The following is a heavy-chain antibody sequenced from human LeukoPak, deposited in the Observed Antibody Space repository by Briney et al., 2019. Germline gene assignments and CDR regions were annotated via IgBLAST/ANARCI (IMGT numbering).Heavy chain of an antibody. V-gene: IGHV3-15*01. CDR2: ILSKADGGTT. CDR1: GFSFSDAW. Sequence: PGGSLRVSCAASGFSFSDAWMSWVRQAPGNGLEWVGGILSKADGGTTDYAAPVKGRFIISRDDSKNTLYLQMNSLKTEDTAVYYCARYYGDSGSQYYFDYWGQGTLVTVSS. J-gene: IGHJ4*02. D-gene: IGHD2-21*01. CDR3: ARYYGDSGSQYYFDY.